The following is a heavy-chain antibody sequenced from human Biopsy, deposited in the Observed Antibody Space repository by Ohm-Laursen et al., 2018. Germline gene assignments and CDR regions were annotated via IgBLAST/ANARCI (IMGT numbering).Heavy chain of an antibody. Sequence: AQTLSLTCAASGFSFENYVMKWFRQGPGKGLEWVGLIRSSGYGGTADYAASVKGRFTISRDDSKSFAYLQMTSLRTEDTAVYFCAREGLGTTADYWGQGVLVTVSS. CDR1: GFSFENYV. CDR2: IRSSGYGGTA. CDR3: AREGLGTTADY. D-gene: IGHD1/OR15-1a*01. V-gene: IGHV3-49*03. J-gene: IGHJ4*02.